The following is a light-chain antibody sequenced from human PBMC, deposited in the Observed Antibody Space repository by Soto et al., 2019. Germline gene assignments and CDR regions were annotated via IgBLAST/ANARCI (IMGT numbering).Light chain of an antibody. CDR3: QQRSNWPPLT. V-gene: IGKV3-11*01. CDR1: QSVSSY. CDR2: DAS. Sequence: ESVLTQSPATLSLPPGDRATLSCRASQSVSSYLAWYQQKPGQAPRLLIYDASNRATGIPARFSGSGSGTDFTLTISSLAPEDFAFYYCQQRSNWPPLTFGGGTKVDIK. J-gene: IGKJ4*01.